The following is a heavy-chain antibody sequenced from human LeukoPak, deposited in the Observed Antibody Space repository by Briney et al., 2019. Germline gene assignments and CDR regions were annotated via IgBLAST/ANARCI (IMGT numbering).Heavy chain of an antibody. D-gene: IGHD2-2*01. CDR3: ARAWDIVVVTSAFDI. CDR2: IYYSGST. V-gene: IGHV4-30-4*08. CDR1: GGSISSGDYY. Sequence: SQTLSLTCTVSGGSISSGDYYWSWIRQPPGKGLEWIGYIYYSGSTYYNPSLKSRVTISVDTSKNQFSLKLSSVTAADTAVYYCARAWDIVVVTSAFDIWGQGTMVTVSS. J-gene: IGHJ3*02.